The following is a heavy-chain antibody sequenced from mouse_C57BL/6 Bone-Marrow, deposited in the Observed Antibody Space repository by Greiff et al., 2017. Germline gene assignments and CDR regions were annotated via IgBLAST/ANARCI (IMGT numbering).Heavy chain of an antibody. CDR3: ARKRGYFDV. J-gene: IGHJ1*03. V-gene: IGHV5-17*01. CDR1: GFPFRDSG. Sequence: EVQLVESGGCLVKPVGSLTLSCAASGFPFRDSGMHWVRQAPEKGLAWVAYISSGSSTIYYADTVKGRFTISSYNAKNTLFLQMTSLRSEDTAMYYCARKRGYFDVWGTGTTVTVSS. CDR2: ISSGSSTI.